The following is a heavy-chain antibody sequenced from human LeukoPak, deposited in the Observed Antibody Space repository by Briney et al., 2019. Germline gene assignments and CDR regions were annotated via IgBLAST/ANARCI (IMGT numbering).Heavy chain of an antibody. CDR1: GFTFSSDW. D-gene: IGHD3-10*01. CDR3: SRDRVLGSGSLDA. Sequence: GGSPRLSCAASGFTFSSDWMHWVLQAPGKGLVWVSRIRGDGNDATYADSVKGRFTVSRDNARSTLFLQMNRLTADDTAVYYCSRDRVLGSGSLDAWGQGTLVSVSS. J-gene: IGHJ5*02. CDR2: IRGDGNDA. V-gene: IGHV3-74*01.